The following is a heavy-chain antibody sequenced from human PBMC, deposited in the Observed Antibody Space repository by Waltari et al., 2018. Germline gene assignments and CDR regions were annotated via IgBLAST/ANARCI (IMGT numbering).Heavy chain of an antibody. CDR3: ARDIIAPRPDGFDV. CDR1: GFTFNNFG. CDR2: IRYDGDNK. Sequence: LQLVESGGGVVQPGGSLRLSCEASGFTFNNFGMHWVRQAPGKGLEWVAGIRYDGDNKFYADSVKGRFIISRDNSENTLFLETNSLRIEDTAVYYCARDIIAPRPDGFDVWGQGTLVTVSA. V-gene: IGHV3-33*01. J-gene: IGHJ3*01. D-gene: IGHD6-6*01.